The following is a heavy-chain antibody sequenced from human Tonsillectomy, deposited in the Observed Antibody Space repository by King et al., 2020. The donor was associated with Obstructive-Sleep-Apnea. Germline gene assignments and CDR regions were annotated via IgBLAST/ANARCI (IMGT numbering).Heavy chain of an antibody. V-gene: IGHV3-9*01. Sequence: VQLVESGGGLVQPGRSLRLSCAASGFTFDDYAMHWVRQAPGKGLEWVSGISLNSGSIGYADSVKGRFTISRDNTKNSLYLQMNSLRAEDTALYYCAKDGIYYKHLDYWGQGTLVTVSS. J-gene: IGHJ4*02. D-gene: IGHD5-12*01. CDR1: GFTFDDYA. CDR3: AKDGIYYKHLDY. CDR2: ISLNSGSI.